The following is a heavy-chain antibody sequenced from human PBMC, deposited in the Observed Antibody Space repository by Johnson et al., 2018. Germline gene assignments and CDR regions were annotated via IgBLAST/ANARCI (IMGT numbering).Heavy chain of an antibody. D-gene: IGHD3-10*01. CDR3: ARESVLRGVTIPGYYYYIDV. CDR1: GFTFSDYS. CDR2: ISGRSTFT. V-gene: IGHV3-48*01. Sequence: VQLVQSGGGLVQXGGSLRLXCAASGFTFSDYSITWVRQAPGKGLEWVSYISGRSTFTYDADSVKGRFTISRDNAKDSLYLRMNSLRVEDTAVYFCARESVLRGVTIPGYYYYIDVWGKGTMVTVS. J-gene: IGHJ6*03.